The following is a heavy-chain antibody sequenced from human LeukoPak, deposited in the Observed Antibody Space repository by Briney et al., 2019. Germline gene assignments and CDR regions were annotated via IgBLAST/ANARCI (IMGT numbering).Heavy chain of an antibody. CDR3: ARGGALYSGDY. Sequence: GGSLRLSCAASGFTFSRYWMSWVRQAPGKGLEWVANIKEDGSEKYYVDSVKGRFTISRDNAKNSLYLQMNSLRGEDTAVYYCARGGALYSGDYWGQGTPVTVSS. D-gene: IGHD6-13*01. J-gene: IGHJ4*02. CDR2: IKEDGSEK. V-gene: IGHV3-7*05. CDR1: GFTFSRYW.